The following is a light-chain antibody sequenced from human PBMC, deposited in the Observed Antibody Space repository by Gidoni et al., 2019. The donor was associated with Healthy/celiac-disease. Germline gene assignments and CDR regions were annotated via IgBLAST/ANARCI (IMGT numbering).Light chain of an antibody. CDR1: ALPKQY. V-gene: IGLV3-25*03. Sequence: SYELKQPPSVSVSPGQTARITCSGDALPKQYAYWYQQKPGQAPVLVIYKDSERPSGIPERFSGSSSGTTVTLTISGGQAEDEADYYCQSADSSGTVVFGGGTKLTVL. J-gene: IGLJ2*01. CDR3: QSADSSGTVV. CDR2: KDS.